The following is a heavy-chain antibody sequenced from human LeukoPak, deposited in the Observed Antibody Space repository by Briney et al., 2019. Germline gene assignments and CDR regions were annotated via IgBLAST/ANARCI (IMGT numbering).Heavy chain of an antibody. CDR3: ARDSYYYDSSGYYPGSDAFDI. J-gene: IGHJ3*02. CDR1: GFTFSGYE. Sequence: GGSLRLSCAASGFTFSGYEMNWVRQAPGKGLEWVSYISSSGSTIYYADSVKGRFTISRDNAKNSLYLQMKSLRAEDTAVYYCARDSYYYDSSGYYPGSDAFDIWGQGTMVTVSS. V-gene: IGHV3-48*03. CDR2: ISSSGSTI. D-gene: IGHD3-22*01.